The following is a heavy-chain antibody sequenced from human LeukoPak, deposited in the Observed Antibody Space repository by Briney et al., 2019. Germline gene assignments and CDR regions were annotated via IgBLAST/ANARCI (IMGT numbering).Heavy chain of an antibody. CDR1: GFTFSSYG. Sequence: GGSLRLSCAASGFTFSSYGMHWVRQAPGKGLEWVAVIWYDGSNKYCADSVKGRFTISRDNSKNTLYLQMNSLRAEDTAVYYCARVASSWSNYYYYYMDVWGKGTTVTVSS. J-gene: IGHJ6*03. CDR3: ARVASSWSNYYYYYMDV. CDR2: IWYDGSNK. D-gene: IGHD6-13*01. V-gene: IGHV3-33*01.